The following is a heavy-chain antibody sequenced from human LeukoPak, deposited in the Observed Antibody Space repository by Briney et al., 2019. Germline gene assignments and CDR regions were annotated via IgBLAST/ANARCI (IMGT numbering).Heavy chain of an antibody. J-gene: IGHJ6*03. CDR2: IYYSGST. D-gene: IGHD3-22*01. V-gene: IGHV4-39*01. CDR1: GGSIGFGSYY. Sequence: SETLSLTCTVSGGSIGFGSYYWSWIRQPAGKGLEWIGSIYYSGSTYYNPSLKSRVTISVDTSKNQFSLKLSSVTAADTAVYYCARHDVSGYSYYYYMDVWGKGTTVTVSS. CDR3: ARHDVSGYSYYYYMDV.